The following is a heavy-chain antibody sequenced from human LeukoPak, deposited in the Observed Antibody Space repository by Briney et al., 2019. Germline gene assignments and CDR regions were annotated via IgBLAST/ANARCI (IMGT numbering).Heavy chain of an antibody. CDR2: SNPNSGGT. J-gene: IGHJ4*02. D-gene: IGHD6-6*01. CDR3: ARVTNEYSSSSWYGY. CDR1: GYTFTGYY. Sequence: ASVKVSCKASGYTFTGYYMHWVRQAPGQGLERMGWSNPNSGGTNYAQKFQGRVTMTRDTSISTAYMELSRLRSDDTAVYYCARVTNEYSSSSWYGYWGQGTLVTVSS. V-gene: IGHV1-2*02.